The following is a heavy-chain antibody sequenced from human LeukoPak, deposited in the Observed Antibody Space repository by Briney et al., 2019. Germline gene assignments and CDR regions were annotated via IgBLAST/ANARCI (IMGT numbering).Heavy chain of an antibody. D-gene: IGHD3-22*01. CDR1: RFTFSKYI. CDR2: ISVRSNYR. Sequence: GGSLRLSCVASRFTFSKYIMTWVRQGPGKGLEWVSSISVRSNYRYYADSVRGRFTISRDDARDSLFLQMNSLRAEDTAVYFCVRLRRNSDRSGYYYYYDYWGQGTLVTVSS. J-gene: IGHJ4*02. CDR3: VRLRRNSDRSGYYYYYDY. V-gene: IGHV3-21*01.